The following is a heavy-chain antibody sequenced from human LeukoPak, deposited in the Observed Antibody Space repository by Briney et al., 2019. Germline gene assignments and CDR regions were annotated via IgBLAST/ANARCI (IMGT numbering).Heavy chain of an antibody. D-gene: IGHD4-11*01. CDR3: AKDAQRGFDYSNSLEY. J-gene: IGHJ4*02. CDR1: QFTFSHYG. Sequence: GGSLTLSCVASQFTFSHYGVHWVRQAPGRGLEWVAVIWSDGTNQYYADSVKGRFTISRDDSQNTVYLQMNSLRAEDTAVYFCAKDAQRGFDYSNSLEYWGQGTLVTVSS. V-gene: IGHV3-33*03. CDR2: IWSDGTNQ.